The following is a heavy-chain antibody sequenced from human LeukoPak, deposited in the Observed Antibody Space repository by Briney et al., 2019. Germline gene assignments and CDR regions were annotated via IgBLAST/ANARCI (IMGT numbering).Heavy chain of an antibody. Sequence: EASVKASCKASGYTFTGYYMHWVRQAPGQGLEWMERINAKSGSTNYENKFQGRVTMTRDTSISTAYIKLSRLRSDDTAVYYCARVTPAGLAYDYWGQGTLVTVSS. J-gene: IGHJ4*02. CDR1: GYTFTGYY. D-gene: IGHD2-21*01. CDR2: INAKSGST. V-gene: IGHV1-2*06. CDR3: ARVTPAGLAYDY.